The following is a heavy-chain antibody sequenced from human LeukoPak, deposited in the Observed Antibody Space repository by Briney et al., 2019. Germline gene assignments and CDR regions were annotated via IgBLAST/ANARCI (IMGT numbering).Heavy chain of an antibody. D-gene: IGHD6-19*01. CDR1: GYTLTELS. CDR3: ATGHSSGWYRDFDL. J-gene: IGHJ2*01. CDR2: FDPEDGET. Sequence: ATVKVSCKVSGYTLTELSMHWVRQAPGKGLEWMGGFDPEDGETIYAQKFQGRVTKTEDTSTDTAYMELSSLRSEDTAVYYCATGHSSGWYRDFDLWGRGTLVTVSS. V-gene: IGHV1-24*01.